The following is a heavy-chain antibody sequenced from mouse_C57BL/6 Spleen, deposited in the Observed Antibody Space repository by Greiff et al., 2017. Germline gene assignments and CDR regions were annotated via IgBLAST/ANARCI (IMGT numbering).Heavy chain of an antibody. J-gene: IGHJ2*01. CDR2: IYPGDGDT. Sequence: VKLMESGPELVKPGASVKISCKASGYAFSSSWMNWVKQRPGKGLEWIGRIYPGDGDTNYNGKFKGKATLTADKSSSTAYMQLSSLTSEDSAVYFCARWGYDYDVSYFDYWGQGTTLTVSS. D-gene: IGHD2-4*01. CDR3: ARWGYDYDVSYFDY. V-gene: IGHV1-82*01. CDR1: GYAFSSSW.